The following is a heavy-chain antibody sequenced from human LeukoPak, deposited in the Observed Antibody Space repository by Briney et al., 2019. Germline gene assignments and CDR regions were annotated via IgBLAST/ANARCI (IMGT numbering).Heavy chain of an antibody. CDR3: ARLLPLRQWLVGKGNFDY. D-gene: IGHD6-19*01. Sequence: PSETLSLTCTVSGGSISSSSYYWGWIRQPPGKGLEWIGSIYYSGSTYYNPSLKSRVAISVDTSKNQFSLKLSSVTAADTAVYYCARLLPLRQWLVGKGNFDYWGQGTLVTVSS. V-gene: IGHV4-39*07. CDR2: IYYSGST. CDR1: GGSISSSSYY. J-gene: IGHJ4*02.